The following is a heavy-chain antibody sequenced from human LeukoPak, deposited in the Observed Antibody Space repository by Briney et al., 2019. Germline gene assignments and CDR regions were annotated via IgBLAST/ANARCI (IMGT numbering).Heavy chain of an antibody. Sequence: GGSLRLSCAASGFTFSSYEMNWVRQAPGKGLEWISYISTSGSTIYYAGSVKGRFTISRDNAKNSLYLQMNSLRAEDTAVYFCARDGDYAQDFDYWGQGTLVTVSS. V-gene: IGHV3-48*03. J-gene: IGHJ4*02. CDR2: ISTSGSTI. CDR3: ARDGDYAQDFDY. CDR1: GFTFSSYE. D-gene: IGHD4-17*01.